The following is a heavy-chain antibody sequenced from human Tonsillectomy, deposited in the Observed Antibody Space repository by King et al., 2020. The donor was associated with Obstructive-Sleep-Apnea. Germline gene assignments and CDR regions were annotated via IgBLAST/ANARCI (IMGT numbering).Heavy chain of an antibody. CDR3: ARDRPDILTGYFFDY. D-gene: IGHD3-9*01. J-gene: IGHJ4*02. CDR2: IKQDGREK. CDR1: GFTFSSYW. Sequence: VQLVESGGGLVQPGGSLRLSCAASGFTFSSYWMSWVRQAPGKGLEWVANIKQDGREKYYVDSVKGRFTISRDNAKNSLYLQMNSLRAEDTAVYYCARDRPDILTGYFFDYWGQGTLVTVSS. V-gene: IGHV3-7*01.